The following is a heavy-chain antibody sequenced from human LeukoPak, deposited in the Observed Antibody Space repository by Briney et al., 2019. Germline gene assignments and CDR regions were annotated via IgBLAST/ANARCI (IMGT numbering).Heavy chain of an antibody. J-gene: IGHJ5*02. Sequence: GGSLRLSCAASGFTFSSYAMSWVRQAPGKGLEWVSAISGSGGTTFYADSVKGRFTISRDNSKNTLYLQMNSLRAEDTAVYYCAKDWAFGYCSGGSCPPSAWGQGTLVTVSS. CDR2: ISGSGGTT. CDR1: GFTFSSYA. D-gene: IGHD2-15*01. V-gene: IGHV3-23*01. CDR3: AKDWAFGYCSGGSCPPSA.